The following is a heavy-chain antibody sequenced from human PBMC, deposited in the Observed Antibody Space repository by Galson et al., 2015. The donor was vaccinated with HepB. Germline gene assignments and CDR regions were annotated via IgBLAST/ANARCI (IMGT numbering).Heavy chain of an antibody. J-gene: IGHJ6*02. Sequence: CAISGDSVYSNHAVWNWIRQSPSRGLEWLGRTYYRSKWIIDYATSVKSRITISPDTSRNQFSLHLSSVTPEDTAVYYCAYGSDVWGQGTAVIVSS. CDR1: GDSVYSNHAV. CDR2: TYYRSKWII. V-gene: IGHV6-1*01. CDR3: AYGSDV.